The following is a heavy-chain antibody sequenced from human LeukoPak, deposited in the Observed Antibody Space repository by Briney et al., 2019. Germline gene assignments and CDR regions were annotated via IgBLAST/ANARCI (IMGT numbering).Heavy chain of an antibody. D-gene: IGHD3-16*01. CDR1: GLTVSSNY. Sequence: GGSLRLSCAASGLTVSSNYMSWARQAPGKGLEWVAVIFSGDNTYYADSVKGRFTISRHNSRNTLYLQMNSLRPEDTALYYCAREGGAFDIWGQGTMVTVSS. CDR2: IFSGDNT. J-gene: IGHJ3*02. V-gene: IGHV3-53*04. CDR3: AREGGAFDI.